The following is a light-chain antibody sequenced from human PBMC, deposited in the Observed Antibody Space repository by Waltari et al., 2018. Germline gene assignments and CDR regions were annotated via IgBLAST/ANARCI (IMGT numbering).Light chain of an antibody. J-gene: IGKJ4*01. CDR2: GAS. CDR1: QSVSNN. V-gene: IGKV3-15*01. Sequence: EIVLTQSPASLSVSPGERATLSCRASQSVSNNLAWYQQKPGQAPRLLIYGASTRATGIPARFSGSGSGTEFTLTISSLQSEDLALYHCQQYNDWPLLTFGGGTKVEIK. CDR3: QQYNDWPLLT.